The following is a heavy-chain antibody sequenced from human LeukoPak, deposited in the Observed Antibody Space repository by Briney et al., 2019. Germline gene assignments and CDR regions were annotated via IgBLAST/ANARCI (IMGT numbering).Heavy chain of an antibody. Sequence: SETLSLTCTVSGGSISSYYWSWIRQPPGKGLEWIGYIYYNGSTNYNPSLKSRVTISVDTSKNQFSLKLSSVTAADTAVYYCARVSSGNFDYWGQGTLVTVSS. D-gene: IGHD3-10*01. CDR1: GGSISSYY. J-gene: IGHJ4*02. CDR2: IYYNGST. CDR3: ARVSSGNFDY. V-gene: IGHV4-59*01.